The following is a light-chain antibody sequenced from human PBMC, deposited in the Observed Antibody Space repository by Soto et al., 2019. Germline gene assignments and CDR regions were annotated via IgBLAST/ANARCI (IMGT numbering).Light chain of an antibody. CDR2: GAS. CDR1: QFVSSSY. CDR3: QQYGTSPLYT. J-gene: IGKJ2*01. V-gene: IGKV3-20*01. Sequence: EIVLTQSPGTLSLSPGERAILSCRASQFVSSSYLAWYQQKPGQAPRLLIYGASTRATGIPDRFSGSGSGTDFTLTISRLEPEDFAVYYCQQYGTSPLYTFGQGTKLLIK.